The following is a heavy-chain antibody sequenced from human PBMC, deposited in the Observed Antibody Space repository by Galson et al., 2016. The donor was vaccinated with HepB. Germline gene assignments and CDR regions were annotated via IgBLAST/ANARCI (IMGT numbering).Heavy chain of an antibody. V-gene: IGHV2-70*11. CDR1: GFSLQTDEMC. D-gene: IGHD2-8*01. CDR3: ARTRGPTKGIDV. CDR2: IYWDDEK. J-gene: IGHJ4*02. Sequence: PALVKPPQTLTLTCNFSGFSLQTDEMCVTWIRQPPGKALEWLARIYWDDEKRYSVSLKTRLSISKDASRNLVVLTMTNMNQVDTGTYYCARTRGPTKGIDVWGQGILVTVSS.